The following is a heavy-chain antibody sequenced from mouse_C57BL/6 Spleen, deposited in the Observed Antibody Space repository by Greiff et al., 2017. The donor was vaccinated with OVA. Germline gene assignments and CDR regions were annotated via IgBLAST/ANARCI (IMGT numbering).Heavy chain of an antibody. CDR3: ARAYPRDY. CDR1: GYTFTSYW. J-gene: IGHJ2*01. V-gene: IGHV1-61*01. Sequence: VQLQQPGAELVRPGSSVKLSCKASGYTFTSYWMDWVKQRPGQGLEWIGNIYPSDSETHYNQKFKDKATLTVDKSSSTAYMQLSSLTSEDSAVYYCARAYPRDYWGQGTTLTVSS. CDR2: IYPSDSET. D-gene: IGHD2-10*01.